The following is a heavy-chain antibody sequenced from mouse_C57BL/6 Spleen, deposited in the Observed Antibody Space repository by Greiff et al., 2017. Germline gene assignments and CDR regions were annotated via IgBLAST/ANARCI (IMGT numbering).Heavy chain of an antibody. CDR2: IDPETGGT. J-gene: IGHJ4*01. CDR3: TRSETAHATLFYDAMDY. CDR1: GYTFTDYE. V-gene: IGHV1-15*01. D-gene: IGHD3-2*02. Sequence: VKLMESGAELVRPGASVTLSCKASGYTFTDYEMHWVKQTPVHGLEWIGAIDPETGGTAYNQKFKGKAILTADKSSSTAYMELRSLTSEDSAVYYCTRSETAHATLFYDAMDYWGQGTSVTVSS.